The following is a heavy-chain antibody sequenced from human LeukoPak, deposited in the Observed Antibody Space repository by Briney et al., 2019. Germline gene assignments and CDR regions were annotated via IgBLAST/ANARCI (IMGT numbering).Heavy chain of an antibody. CDR3: AKEHGRSGDYFDY. V-gene: IGHV3-30*02. J-gene: IGHJ4*02. D-gene: IGHD3-10*01. Sequence: GGSLRLSCAASGFTFRSYGMHWVRQAPGKGLEGVAFIWYDGSNKYYADSVKGRSTFCIANPKHTLYLYVNSLRAEDTPVYYCAKEHGRSGDYFDYWGQGTLVTVSS. CDR1: GFTFRSYG. CDR2: IWYDGSNK.